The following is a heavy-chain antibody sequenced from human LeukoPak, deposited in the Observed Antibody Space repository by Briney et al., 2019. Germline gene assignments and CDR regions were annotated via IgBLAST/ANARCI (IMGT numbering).Heavy chain of an antibody. V-gene: IGHV1-8*01. CDR1: GYTFTSFD. CDR2: MNTNSGKT. J-gene: IGHJ4*02. Sequence: ASVKVSCKASGYTFTSFDINWVRQATGQGLEWMGWMNTNSGKTGYAQTFQGRVTMTRDTSINTAYMELSRLRSDDTAAYYCAREEGEWFGELFLPFNYWGQGTLVTVSS. D-gene: IGHD3-10*01. CDR3: AREEGEWFGELFLPFNY.